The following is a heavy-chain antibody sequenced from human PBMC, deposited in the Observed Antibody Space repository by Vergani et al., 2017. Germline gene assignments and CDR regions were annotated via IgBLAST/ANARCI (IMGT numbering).Heavy chain of an antibody. Sequence: QVQLQESGPGLVKPSETLSLTCAVSGYSISSGYYWGWIRQPPGKGLEWIGSIYHSGSTYYNPSLKSRVTISVDTSKNQFSLKLSSVTAADTAVYYCARWANYYDSSGYPYWGQGTLVTVSS. J-gene: IGHJ4*02. CDR3: ARWANYYDSSGYPY. D-gene: IGHD3-22*01. CDR1: GYSISSGYY. CDR2: IYHSGST. V-gene: IGHV4-38-2*01.